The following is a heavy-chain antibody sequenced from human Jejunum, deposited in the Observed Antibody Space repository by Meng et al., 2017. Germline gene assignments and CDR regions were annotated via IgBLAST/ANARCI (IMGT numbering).Heavy chain of an antibody. V-gene: IGHV4-4*02. J-gene: IGHJ4*02. CDR2: IFRTGTS. CDR3: ARKGGTYSTGHFPHFDY. Sequence: VRLRESGPGLGGLSGTLALTCAVSGDYISSDNRWSWVLQPPGKGPELIGDIFRTGTSNYNPSFRSRVVIYMDKSKNQFSLSLNSVTAADTAVYYCARKGGTYSTGHFPHFDYWGQGTLVTVSS. CDR1: GDYISSDNR. D-gene: IGHD6-19*01.